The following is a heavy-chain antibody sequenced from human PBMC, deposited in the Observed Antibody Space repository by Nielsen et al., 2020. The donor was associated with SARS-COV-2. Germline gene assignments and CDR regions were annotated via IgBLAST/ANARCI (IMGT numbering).Heavy chain of an antibody. J-gene: IGHJ4*02. D-gene: IGHD2-8*01. CDR3: ARLDSNGAKYSFDF. V-gene: IGHV5-10-1*01. Sequence: GESLKISCKGSGFSFSNYWVGWVRQMPGKGLEWMGMIDPNDSYTNYSPSFQGHVTISADKSITTAYLQCSSLEASDTAIYYCARLDSNGAKYSFDFWGQGTLVTVSS. CDR1: GFSFSNYW. CDR2: IDPNDSYT.